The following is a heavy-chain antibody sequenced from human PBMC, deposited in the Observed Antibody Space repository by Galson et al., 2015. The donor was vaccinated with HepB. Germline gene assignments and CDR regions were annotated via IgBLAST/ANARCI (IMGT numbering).Heavy chain of an antibody. J-gene: IGHJ3*02. CDR2: IWYDGSTK. CDR1: GFTFSSYG. V-gene: IGHV3-33*08. D-gene: IGHD4-17*01. CDR3: ARISNSGDYRVDAFDI. Sequence: SLRLSCAASGFTFSSYGIHWVRQAPGKGLEWVAVIWYDGSTKYTADSVKGRFTISRDNSKNTLYLQMNSLRAEDTAVYYCARISNSGDYRVDAFDIWGQGTRVTVSS.